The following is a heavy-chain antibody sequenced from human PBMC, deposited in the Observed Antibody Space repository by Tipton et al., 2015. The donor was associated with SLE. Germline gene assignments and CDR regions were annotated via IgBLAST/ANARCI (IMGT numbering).Heavy chain of an antibody. D-gene: IGHD1-26*01. CDR3: ARQVGAKAFDI. V-gene: IGHV4-39*07. J-gene: IGHJ3*02. CDR1: GGSISSSSHY. CDR2: FYYSGRT. Sequence: TLSLTCTVSGGSISSSSHYWGWIRQPPGKGLEWFGCFYYSGRTYYNPSLKSRVTISVDTSKNQFSLKLSSVTAADTAVYYCARQVGAKAFDIWGQGTMVTVSS.